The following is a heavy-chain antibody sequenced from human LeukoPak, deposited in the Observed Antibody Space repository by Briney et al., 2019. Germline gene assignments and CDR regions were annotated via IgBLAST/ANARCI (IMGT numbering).Heavy chain of an antibody. Sequence: RSSETLSLTGAVYGGSFSGYYWSWIRQPPGKGLEWIGEINHSGSTNYNPSLKSRVTISVDTSKNQFSLKLRSVTAADTAVYYCARGPHIAAAGTGRFWNYWGQGTLVTVSS. J-gene: IGHJ4*02. D-gene: IGHD6-13*01. CDR2: INHSGST. CDR1: GGSFSGYY. V-gene: IGHV4-34*01. CDR3: ARGPHIAAAGTGRFWNY.